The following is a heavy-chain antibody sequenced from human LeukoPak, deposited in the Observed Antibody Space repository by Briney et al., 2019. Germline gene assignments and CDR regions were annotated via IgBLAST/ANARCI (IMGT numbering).Heavy chain of an antibody. CDR2: ISTSSSIV. Sequence: GGSLRLSCAASGFTFSDYSMNWVRQAPGTGLEWVSYISTSSSIVYYADSVKGRFTISRDNAKKSLYLQMNSLRDDDTGVYYCARGAAAADHWGQGTPVTVSS. D-gene: IGHD6-13*01. CDR1: GFTFSDYS. J-gene: IGHJ4*02. V-gene: IGHV3-48*02. CDR3: ARGAAAADH.